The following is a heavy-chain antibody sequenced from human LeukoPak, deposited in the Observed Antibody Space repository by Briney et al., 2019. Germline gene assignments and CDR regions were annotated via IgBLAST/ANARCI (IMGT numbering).Heavy chain of an antibody. D-gene: IGHD3-22*01. Sequence: RSPRLSCSASGFPFRSYGMHWVRQAPGKGLEWVAVISYDGSNKYYADSVKGRFTISRDNSKNTLYLQMNSLRAEDTAVYYCAKDYDPFYYYDSSGRTGAFDIWGQGTMVTVSS. CDR3: AKDYDPFYYYDSSGRTGAFDI. CDR2: ISYDGSNK. V-gene: IGHV3-30*18. J-gene: IGHJ3*02. CDR1: GFPFRSYG.